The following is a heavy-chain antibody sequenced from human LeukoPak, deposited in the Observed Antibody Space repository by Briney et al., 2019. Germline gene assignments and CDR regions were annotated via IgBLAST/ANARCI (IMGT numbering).Heavy chain of an antibody. CDR2: ISGDGGST. Sequence: GGSLRLSCAASGFTFSGSEMNWVRQAPGKGLEWVSLISGDGGSTFYADSVRGRFTISRDNTRKSLSLQMSSLRSEDTALYYCARESETSGWYDYWGQGTLVTVSS. CDR3: ARESETSGWYDY. V-gene: IGHV3-43*02. CDR1: GFTFSGSE. D-gene: IGHD6-19*01. J-gene: IGHJ4*02.